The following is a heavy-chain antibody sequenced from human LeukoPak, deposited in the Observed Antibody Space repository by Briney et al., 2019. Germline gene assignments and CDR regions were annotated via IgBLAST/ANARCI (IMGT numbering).Heavy chain of an antibody. CDR3: ARHLYYYDSSGYYPDY. CDR1: GGSISSYY. J-gene: IGHJ4*02. V-gene: IGHV4-59*05. Sequence: SETLSLTCTVSGGSISSYYWSWIRQPPGKGLEWIGSIYYSGSTYYNPSLKSRVTISVDTSKNQFSLKLSSVTAADTAVYYCARHLYYYDSSGYYPDYWGQGTLVTVSS. D-gene: IGHD3-22*01. CDR2: IYYSGST.